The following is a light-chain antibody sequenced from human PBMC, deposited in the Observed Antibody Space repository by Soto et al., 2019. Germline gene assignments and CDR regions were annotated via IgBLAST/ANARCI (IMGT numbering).Light chain of an antibody. CDR3: QHYNNWPT. CDR2: GAS. Sequence: EIVMTQSPGTLSVSPGERATLSCRASQSVSSNLAWYQQKPGQAPRLLIYGASTRATGIPARFSGSGSGTDFTLTISSLQSEDFAVYYCQHYNNWPTFGQGTKLEIK. V-gene: IGKV3D-15*01. J-gene: IGKJ2*01. CDR1: QSVSSN.